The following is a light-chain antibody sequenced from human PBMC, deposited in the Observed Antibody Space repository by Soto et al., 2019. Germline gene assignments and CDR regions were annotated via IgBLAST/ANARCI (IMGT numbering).Light chain of an antibody. CDR1: QSVSSN. Sequence: EIVMTQSPATLSVSPGERATLSCRASQSVSSNLGWYQQKPGQAPRLLIYGASTRATGIPARVSGSGSGTEFNLLISSLQSEDFAVYFCQEYNNWPPYTFGQGTKLEIK. J-gene: IGKJ2*01. CDR3: QEYNNWPPYT. CDR2: GAS. V-gene: IGKV3-15*01.